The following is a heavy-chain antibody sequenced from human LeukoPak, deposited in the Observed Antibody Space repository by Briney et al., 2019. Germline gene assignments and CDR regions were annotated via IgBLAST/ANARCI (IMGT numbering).Heavy chain of an antibody. CDR2: IIGSGAST. J-gene: IGHJ4*02. V-gene: IGHV3-23*01. CDR1: GFTFSTYA. Sequence: PGGSLRLSCAASGFTFSTYAMNWVRQAPGKGLEWVSAIIGSGASTYYADSVKGRFTISRGNSKNMLYLQMNSLRADDTAVYYCANRWTGYWGQGTLVTVSS. CDR3: ANRWTGY. D-gene: IGHD4-23*01.